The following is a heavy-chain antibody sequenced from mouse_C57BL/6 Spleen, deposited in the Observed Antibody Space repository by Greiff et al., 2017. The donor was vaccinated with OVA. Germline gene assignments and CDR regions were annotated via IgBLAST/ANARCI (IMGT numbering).Heavy chain of an antibody. J-gene: IGHJ2*01. CDR1: GYTFTDYY. V-gene: IGHV1-26*01. CDR3: ARALKDGYYDY. D-gene: IGHD2-3*01. Sequence: EVQLQQSGPELVKPGASVKISCKASGYTFTDYYMNWVKQSHGKSLEWIGDINPNNGGTSYNQKFKGKATLTVDKSSSTAYMELRSLTSEDSAVYYCARALKDGYYDYWGQGTTLTVSS. CDR2: INPNNGGT.